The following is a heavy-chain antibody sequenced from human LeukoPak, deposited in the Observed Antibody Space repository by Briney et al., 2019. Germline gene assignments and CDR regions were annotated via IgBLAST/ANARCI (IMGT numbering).Heavy chain of an antibody. CDR2: ISSGGSTI. J-gene: IGHJ2*01. V-gene: IGHV3-11*04. CDR1: GFTLRDDY. CDR3: AREATQDWYFDL. Sequence: GGSLRLSCAASGFTLRDDYMSWIRQAPGKGLEWVSYISSGGSTIYYADSVKGRFTISRDNAKNSLYLQMNSLRAEDTAVYYCAREATQDWYFDLWGRGTLVTVSS.